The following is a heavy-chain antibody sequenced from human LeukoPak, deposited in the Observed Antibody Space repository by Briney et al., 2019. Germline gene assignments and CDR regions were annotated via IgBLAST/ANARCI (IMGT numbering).Heavy chain of an antibody. V-gene: IGHV4-39*01. CDR1: GGSTSSSSHY. CDR2: IYYGGST. J-gene: IGHJ4*02. Sequence: SETLSLTCTVSGGSTSSSSHYWGWIRQPPGKGLEWIGNIYYGGSTYYNSSFKSRLTISVDTSKNQFSLKLSSVTAADTAVYYCARLTPVLEVDYWGQGTLVTVSS. D-gene: IGHD5-24*01. CDR3: ARLTPVLEVDY.